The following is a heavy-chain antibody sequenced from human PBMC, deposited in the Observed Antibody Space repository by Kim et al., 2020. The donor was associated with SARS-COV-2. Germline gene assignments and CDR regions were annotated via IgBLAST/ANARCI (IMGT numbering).Heavy chain of an antibody. J-gene: IGHJ2*01. CDR2: IYYSGST. CDR1: GGSISSGGYY. V-gene: IGHV4-31*03. D-gene: IGHD1-20*01. Sequence: SETLSLTCTVSGGSISSGGYYWSWIRQHPGKGLEWIGYIYYSGSTYYNPSLKSRVTISVDTSKNQFSLKLSSVTAADTAVYYCAREYNWNQSGYWYFDLWGRGTLVTVSS. CDR3: AREYNWNQSGYWYFDL.